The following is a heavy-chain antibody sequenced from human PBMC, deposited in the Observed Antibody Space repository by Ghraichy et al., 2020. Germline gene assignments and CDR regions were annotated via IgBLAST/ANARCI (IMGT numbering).Heavy chain of an antibody. Sequence: VKVSCKASGYTFTSYAMHWVRQAPGQRLEWMGWINAGNGNTKYSQKFQGRVTITRDTSASTAYMELSSLRSEDTAVYYCAREALGIAAAAPPDDNWFDPWGQGPLVTGSS. CDR2: INAGNGNT. D-gene: IGHD6-13*01. CDR1: GYTFTSYA. CDR3: AREALGIAAAAPPDDNWFDP. V-gene: IGHV1-3*01. J-gene: IGHJ5*02.